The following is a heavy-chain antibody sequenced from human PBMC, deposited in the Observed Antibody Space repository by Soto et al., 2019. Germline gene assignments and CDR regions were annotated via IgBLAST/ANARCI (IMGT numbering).Heavy chain of an antibody. D-gene: IGHD1-1*01. Sequence: QVHLVQSGAEVKKPGASVKVSCKGSGYAFTTYGITWVRQAPGHGLEWMGWISAHSGNTNYAQKLQGRVTVTRDTSTSTAYMELRSLRSDDTAVYYCARGRYGDYWGQGALVTVSS. CDR2: ISAHSGNT. J-gene: IGHJ4*02. CDR3: ARGRYGDY. CDR1: GYAFTTYG. V-gene: IGHV1-18*01.